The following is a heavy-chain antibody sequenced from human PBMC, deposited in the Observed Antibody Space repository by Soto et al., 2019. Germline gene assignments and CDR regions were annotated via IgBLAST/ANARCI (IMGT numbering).Heavy chain of an antibody. CDR1: GGSLSESY. V-gene: IGHV4-34*01. CDR3: VRIRYQLPSSVLWLDP. J-gene: IGHJ5*02. Sequence: PSETLSLTCAVYGGSLSESYWTWIRQPPGKGLEWIGEINHVGGTNYNPSLKSRVTMSVDTSQNQFSLRLISVTAADTAMYFCVRIRYQLPSSVLWLDPWGQGXPVTVYS. D-gene: IGHD3-16*01. CDR2: INHVGGT.